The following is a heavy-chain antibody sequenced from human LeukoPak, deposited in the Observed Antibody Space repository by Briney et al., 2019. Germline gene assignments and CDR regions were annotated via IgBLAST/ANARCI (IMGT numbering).Heavy chain of an antibody. D-gene: IGHD2-2*01. V-gene: IGHV3-48*01. CDR1: GFTFSDYN. CDR2: IGTNSETI. Sequence: GGSLRLSCAASGFTFSDYNMYWVRQAPGKGLECVSFIGTNSETIHHADSVEGRFTISRDNAKNSLYLQMNSLRAEDTAVYFCARDRGYCRGTTCYAYYLDVWGKGTTVTVSS. CDR3: ARDRGYCRGTTCYAYYLDV. J-gene: IGHJ6*03.